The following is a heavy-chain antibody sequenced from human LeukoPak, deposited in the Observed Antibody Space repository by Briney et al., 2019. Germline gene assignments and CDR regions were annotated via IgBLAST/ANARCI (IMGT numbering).Heavy chain of an antibody. CDR2: INHSGST. V-gene: IGHV4-34*01. J-gene: IGHJ6*03. CDR1: GGSFSGYY. Sequence: SETLSLTCAVYGGSFSGYYWSWIRQPPGKGLEWIGEINHSGSTNYNPSLKSRVTISVDTSKNQFSLKLSSVTAADTAVYYCARVYDSGSQAYFYYMDVWGKGTTVTISS. D-gene: IGHD3-10*01. CDR3: ARVYDSGSQAYFYYMDV.